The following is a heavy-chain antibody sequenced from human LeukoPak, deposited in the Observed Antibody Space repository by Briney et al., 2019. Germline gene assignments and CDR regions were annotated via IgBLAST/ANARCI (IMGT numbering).Heavy chain of an antibody. D-gene: IGHD2-15*01. CDR1: GYTFTAYY. CDR2: INPNSGGT. CDR3: ARDAALSDMGRVNFDY. Sequence: ASVKVSCKASGYTFTAYYIHWVRQAPGQGLEYMGWINPNSGGTNYAQKFQGRVTMTRDTSISTAYMELSRLRSEDTALYYCARDAALSDMGRVNFDYWGQGTLVTVSS. J-gene: IGHJ4*02. V-gene: IGHV1-2*02.